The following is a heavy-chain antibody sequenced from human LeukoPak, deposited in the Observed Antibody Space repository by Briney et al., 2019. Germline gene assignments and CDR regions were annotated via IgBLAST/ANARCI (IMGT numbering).Heavy chain of an antibody. Sequence: GGSLRLSCAASGFTVSTNYMSWVRQAPGKGLEWVSVIYSGGSTYYADSVKGRFTISRDNSKNTLYLQMNSLRAEDTAVYFCARVDGGSSWFWFDPWGQGTLVTVSS. D-gene: IGHD6-13*01. J-gene: IGHJ5*02. CDR1: GFTVSTNY. CDR2: IYSGGST. V-gene: IGHV3-66*01. CDR3: ARVDGGSSWFWFDP.